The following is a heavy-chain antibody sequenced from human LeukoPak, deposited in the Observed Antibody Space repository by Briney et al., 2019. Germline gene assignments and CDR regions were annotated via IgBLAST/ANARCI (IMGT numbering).Heavy chain of an antibody. J-gene: IGHJ4*02. V-gene: IGHV4-59*01. CDR2: IYYSGST. CDR1: GGSISSYY. Sequence: SETLSLTCTVSGGSISSYYWSWIRQPPGKGLEWIGYIYYSGSTNYNPSLKSRVTISVDTSKNQFSLKLSSVTAADTAVYYCVRVGRVGQWLILFDYWGQGTLVTVSS. D-gene: IGHD6-19*01. CDR3: VRVGRVGQWLILFDY.